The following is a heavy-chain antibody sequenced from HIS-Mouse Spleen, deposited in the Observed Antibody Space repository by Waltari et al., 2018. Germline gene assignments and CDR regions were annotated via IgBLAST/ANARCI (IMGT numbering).Heavy chain of an antibody. D-gene: IGHD6-19*01. CDR2: ISYDGSNK. CDR3: ARDSGNIAVADYFDY. V-gene: IGHV3-30*04. CDR1: GFTFSSYA. Sequence: QVQLVESGGGVVQPGRSLRPSCAASGFTFSSYAMHWVRPASGKGLEWVAVISYDGSNKYYADSVKGRFTISRDNSKNTLYLQMNSLRAEDTAVYYCARDSGNIAVADYFDYWGQGTLVTVSS. J-gene: IGHJ4*02.